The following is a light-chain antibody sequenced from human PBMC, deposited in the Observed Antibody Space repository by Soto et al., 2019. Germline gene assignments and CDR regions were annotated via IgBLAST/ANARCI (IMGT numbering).Light chain of an antibody. CDR3: QSYDSSLSGSEV. Sequence: QSALTQPPSVSGAPGQRVTISCTGSSSNIGAGHDVHWYQQLPGTAPKLLIYGNGSRPSGVPDRFSGSKSGTSASLAITGLQAEDEADYYCQSYDSSLSGSEVFGTGTKVTVL. CDR2: GNG. V-gene: IGLV1-40*01. J-gene: IGLJ1*01. CDR1: SSNIGAGHD.